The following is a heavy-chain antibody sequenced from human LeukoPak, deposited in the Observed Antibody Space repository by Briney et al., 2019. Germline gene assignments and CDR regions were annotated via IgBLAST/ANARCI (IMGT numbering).Heavy chain of an antibody. D-gene: IGHD6-19*01. J-gene: IGHJ4*02. V-gene: IGHV4-39*01. Sequence: SETLSLTCTVSGGSISNSIYYWGWTRQPPGKGLECIGNIFYSGSTYYNPSLQSRVTISVDTSKNQFSLKLSSVTAADTAVYYCARRPVAGHFDYWGQGTLVTVSS. CDR2: IFYSGST. CDR3: ARRPVAGHFDY. CDR1: GGSISNSIYY.